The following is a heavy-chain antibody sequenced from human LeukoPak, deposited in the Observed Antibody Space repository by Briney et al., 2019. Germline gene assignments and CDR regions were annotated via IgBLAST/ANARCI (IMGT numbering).Heavy chain of an antibody. V-gene: IGHV3-23*01. CDR1: GFTFSSYA. J-gene: IGHJ4*02. CDR3: ARGPINWTPFDH. Sequence: GGSLRLSCAASGFTFSSYAMSWVRQPPGKGLEWVSGISGSGGSTYYADAVKRRFTIHRDNTKISLYLQMNSLRAEDTALYYCARGPINWTPFDHWGQGTLVTVSS. D-gene: IGHD1-20*01. CDR2: ISGSGGST.